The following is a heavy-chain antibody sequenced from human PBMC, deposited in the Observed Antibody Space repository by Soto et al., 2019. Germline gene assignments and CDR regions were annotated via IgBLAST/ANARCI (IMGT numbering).Heavy chain of an antibody. D-gene: IGHD1-1*01. CDR3: ARRQEYTSPFVFDY. CDR2: IHPSDSDT. V-gene: IGHV5-51*01. Sequence: GESLKISCKASGYNFASHWIGWVRQMPGKGLEWMGIIHPSDSDTRYSPSFQGQVTIAADQSISTAYLQWSSLKASDSAVYYCARRQEYTSPFVFDYWGLGTPVTVSS. J-gene: IGHJ4*02. CDR1: GYNFASHW.